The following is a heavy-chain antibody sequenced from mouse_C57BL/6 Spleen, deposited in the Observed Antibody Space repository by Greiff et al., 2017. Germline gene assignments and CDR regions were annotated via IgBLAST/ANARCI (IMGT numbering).Heavy chain of an antibody. V-gene: IGHV5-4*03. D-gene: IGHD1-1*01. Sequence: EVMLVESGGGLVKPGGSLTLSCAASGFTFSSYAMSWVRQTPEKRLEWVATISDGGRYTYYPDNVKGRFTISRDNAKNNLYLQMSHLKSEDTAMYYCARALYYYGSSGVAYWGQGTLVTVSA. CDR1: GFTFSSYA. CDR3: ARALYYYGSSGVAY. CDR2: ISDGGRYT. J-gene: IGHJ3*01.